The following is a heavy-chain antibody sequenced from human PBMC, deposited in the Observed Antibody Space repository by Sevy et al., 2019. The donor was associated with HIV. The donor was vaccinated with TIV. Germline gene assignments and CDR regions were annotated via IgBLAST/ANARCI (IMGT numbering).Heavy chain of an antibody. CDR2: INQGGSQE. D-gene: IGHD2-2*01. J-gene: IGHJ1*01. Sequence: GGSLRLSCAASGLTFSSYWMTWVRQAPGKGLEWVANINQGGSQEYYVDSVKGRFTISRDNAKNSLYLQMNSLRAEDTALYYCTSILPAGVPAEYFQHWGQGTLVTVSS. CDR1: GLTFSSYW. CDR3: TSILPAGVPAEYFQH. V-gene: IGHV3-7*01.